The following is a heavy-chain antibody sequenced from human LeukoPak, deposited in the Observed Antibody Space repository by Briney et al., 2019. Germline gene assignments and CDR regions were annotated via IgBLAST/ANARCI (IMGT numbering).Heavy chain of an antibody. CDR2: MNPNSGNT. J-gene: IGHJ5*01. Sequence: ASVKVSCKASGYTFTSYDINWVRQATGQGLEWMGWMNPNSGNTGYAQKFQGRVTMTRNTSISTAYMELSSLRSEDTAVYYCARGDRITIFGVVISRWFDSWGQGTLVTVSS. CDR1: GYTFTSYD. D-gene: IGHD3-3*01. CDR3: ARGDRITIFGVVISRWFDS. V-gene: IGHV1-8*01.